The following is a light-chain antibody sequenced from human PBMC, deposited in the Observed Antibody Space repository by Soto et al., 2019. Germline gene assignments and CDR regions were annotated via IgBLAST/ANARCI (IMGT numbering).Light chain of an antibody. CDR3: CSYADSYTYV. CDR1: SSDVGGYNY. J-gene: IGLJ1*01. Sequence: QSVLTQPRSVSGSPGQSVTISCTGTSSDVGGYNYVSWYQQHPGKAPKVMIYDVSKRPSGVPDRFSGSKSGNTASLTISGLQAEDEADFYCCSYADSYTYVFGTGTKLTVL. V-gene: IGLV2-11*01. CDR2: DVS.